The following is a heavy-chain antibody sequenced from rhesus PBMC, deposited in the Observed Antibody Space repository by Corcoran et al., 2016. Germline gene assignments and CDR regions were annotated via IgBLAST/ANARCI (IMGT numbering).Heavy chain of an antibody. J-gene: IGHJ4*01. V-gene: IGHV3S5*01. Sequence: EVQLVESGGGLVQPGGSLRLSCAASGFTFSSYGMRGVRQAPGKGLEWVSAIKSGGVTTYSADSVKGRFTISRDNSKNTLSLQMNSLRAEDTAVYYCAKLKDTGYWGQGVLVTVSS. CDR2: IKSGGVTT. CDR1: GFTFSSYG. D-gene: IGHD2-33*01. CDR3: AKLKDTGY.